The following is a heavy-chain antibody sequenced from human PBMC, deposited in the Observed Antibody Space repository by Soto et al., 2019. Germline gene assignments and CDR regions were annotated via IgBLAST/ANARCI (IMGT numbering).Heavy chain of an antibody. CDR2: INHSGST. CDR3: ARGPRRWYSSSLDAFDI. D-gene: IGHD6-6*01. V-gene: IGHV4-34*01. Sequence: QVQLQQWGAGLLKPSETLSLTCAVYGGSFSGYYWSWIRQPPGKGLEWIGEINHSGSTNYNPSLKSRVTISVDTSQNQFSLKLSSVTAADTAVYYCARGPRRWYSSSLDAFDIWGQGTMVTVSS. J-gene: IGHJ3*02. CDR1: GGSFSGYY.